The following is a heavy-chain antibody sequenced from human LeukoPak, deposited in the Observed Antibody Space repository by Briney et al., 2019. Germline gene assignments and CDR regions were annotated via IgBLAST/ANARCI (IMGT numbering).Heavy chain of an antibody. CDR1: GFTFSSYW. J-gene: IGHJ4*02. CDR3: VRGCGRASCPYYFDF. Sequence: GGSLRLSCAASGFTFSSYWMSWVRQAPGKGLEWVAAIRQDGSEKHYVDSVEGRFTVSRDNAENSLHLQMSNLRAEDTAIYYCVRGCGRASCPYYFDFWGQGALVTVFS. CDR2: IRQDGSEK. D-gene: IGHD2-21*01. V-gene: IGHV3-7*03.